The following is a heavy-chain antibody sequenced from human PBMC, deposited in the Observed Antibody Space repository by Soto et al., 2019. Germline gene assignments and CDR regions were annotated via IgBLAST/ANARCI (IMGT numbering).Heavy chain of an antibody. V-gene: IGHV3-30*03. J-gene: IGHJ2*01. CDR1: GFSFSDYS. CDR3: ARGTYCGGDCIPGQISKGHFDL. CDR2: VSYDGSNK. D-gene: IGHD2-21*02. Sequence: QVHLVESGGGVVQPGRSLRLSCAGSGFSFSDYSMNWVRQAPGKGLEWVAVVSYDGSNKDYVGSVKGRFTISRDNPKTTVYLQMNSLRPEDTAEYYCARGTYCGGDCIPGQISKGHFDLWGRGTLVIVSS.